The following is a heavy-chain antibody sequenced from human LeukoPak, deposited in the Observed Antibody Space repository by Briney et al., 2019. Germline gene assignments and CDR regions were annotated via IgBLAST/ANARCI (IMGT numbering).Heavy chain of an antibody. D-gene: IGHD1-26*01. CDR1: GFTFSSYW. J-gene: IGHJ4*02. V-gene: IGHV3-74*01. CDR2: ISSDGSST. CDR3: ARGYSGSYRVDY. Sequence: QPGGSLRLSCAASGFTFSSYWMHWVRQAPGKGLVWVSRISSDGSSTTYADSVKGRFTISRDNAKNTLYLQMNSLRAEGTAVYYCARGYSGSYRVDYWGQGTLVTVSS.